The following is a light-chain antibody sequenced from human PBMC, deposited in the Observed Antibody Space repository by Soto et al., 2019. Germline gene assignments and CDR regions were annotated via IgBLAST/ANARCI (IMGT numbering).Light chain of an antibody. CDR1: QSLVHSDGNTS. Sequence: DVVMTQSPLSLPVTLGQPASIYCRSTQSLVHSDGNTSLTWFHHRPVHSPSRLIYKISDRDSVVPDRFSGSGSGTDFPLKVSRVEAEDVGIYFCVQTSLWSYTVGKGTKLEIK. V-gene: IGKV2-30*02. CDR3: VQTSLWSYT. J-gene: IGKJ2*01. CDR2: KIS.